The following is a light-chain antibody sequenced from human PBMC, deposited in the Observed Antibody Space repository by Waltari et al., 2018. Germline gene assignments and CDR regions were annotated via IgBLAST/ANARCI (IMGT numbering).Light chain of an antibody. Sequence: QSALTQPASVSGSPGQSIALSCTGTNSDGGGSKFVSWYQPPPGKAPKLMIYDVTKRPPGVSDRFSGSKSDNTASLTISGLQAGDEADYYCSSYTSSGTVVFGGGTKLTVL. CDR2: DVT. J-gene: IGLJ2*01. CDR3: SSYTSSGTVV. V-gene: IGLV2-14*01. CDR1: NSDGGGSKF.